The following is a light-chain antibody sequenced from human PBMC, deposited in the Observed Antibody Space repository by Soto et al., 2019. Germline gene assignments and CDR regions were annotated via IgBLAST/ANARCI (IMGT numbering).Light chain of an antibody. V-gene: IGKV1-39*01. CDR2: AAS. Sequence: DIQMTQSPSSLSASVGDRVTITCRASQSISIYLNWYQQQPGKAPKLLIYAASSLQSGVPSRFGGSGSGTDFTLTISSLQLEEFATYYCQQSYSSPPTFGQGTKVEIK. CDR3: QQSYSSPPT. J-gene: IGKJ1*01. CDR1: QSISIY.